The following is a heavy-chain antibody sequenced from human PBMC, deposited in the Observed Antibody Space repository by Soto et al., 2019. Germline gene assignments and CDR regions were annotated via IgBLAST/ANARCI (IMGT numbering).Heavy chain of an antibody. CDR2: ITGSGDGT. CDR1: GFIFSDYK. Sequence: GSLRLSCAASGFIFSDYKMSWVRLAPGKGLEWVSTITGSGDGTYYAGSVKGRFTLSRDNDKNTLHLQMNSLRVEDTAIYYCATQNFDYWSPGTLVTAPQ. CDR3: ATQNFDY. J-gene: IGHJ4*02. V-gene: IGHV3-23*01.